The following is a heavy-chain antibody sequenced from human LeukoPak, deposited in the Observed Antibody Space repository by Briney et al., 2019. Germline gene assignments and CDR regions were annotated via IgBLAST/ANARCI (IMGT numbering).Heavy chain of an antibody. CDR3: ARPFSGDTRPLGAFDI. D-gene: IGHD2-2*01. Sequence: GESLKISCKGSGYDFTSYWVGWVRQMPGKGLEWMGIIYPSDSDTRYSPSFQGQVTISADKSISTAYLQWSSLKASDTAMYYCARPFSGDTRPLGAFDIWGQGTMVTVSS. CDR2: IYPSDSDT. CDR1: GYDFTSYW. V-gene: IGHV5-51*01. J-gene: IGHJ3*02.